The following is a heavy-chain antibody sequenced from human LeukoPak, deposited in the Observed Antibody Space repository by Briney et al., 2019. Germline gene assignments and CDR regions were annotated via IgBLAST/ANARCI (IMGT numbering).Heavy chain of an antibody. CDR1: GFTFSSYG. CDR2: ISGSGGST. Sequence: GGSLRLSCAASGFTFSSYGMSWVRQAPGKGLEWVSAISGSGGSTYYADSVKGRFTISRDNSKNTLYLQMNSLRAEDTAVYYCAKDLFEGKRIGGLSPGAFDIWGQGTMVTVSS. J-gene: IGHJ3*02. D-gene: IGHD3-10*02. V-gene: IGHV3-23*01. CDR3: AKDLFEGKRIGGLSPGAFDI.